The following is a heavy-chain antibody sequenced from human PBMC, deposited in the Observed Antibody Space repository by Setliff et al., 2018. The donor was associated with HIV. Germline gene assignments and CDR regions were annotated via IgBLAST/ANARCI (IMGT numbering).Heavy chain of an antibody. CDR2: IHTSGST. CDR3: AREQWLRYFDD. D-gene: IGHD5-12*01. V-gene: IGHV4-61*02. J-gene: IGHJ4*02. CDR1: GGSISSGSYY. Sequence: SETLSLTCTVSGGSISSGSYYWSWIRQPAGKGLEWIGRIHTSGSTNYNPSLKSRVTISVDTSKNQFSLKLRSVTAADTAVYYCAREQWLRYFDDWGQGALVTVSS.